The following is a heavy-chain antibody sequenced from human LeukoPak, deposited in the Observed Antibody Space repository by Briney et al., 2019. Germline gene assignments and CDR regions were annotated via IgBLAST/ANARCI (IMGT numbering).Heavy chain of an antibody. D-gene: IGHD6-19*01. Sequence: SETLPLTCTVSGGSISSYYWSWIRQPPGKGLEWIGYIYYSGSTNYNPSLKSRVTISVDTSKNQFSLKLSSVTAADTAVYYCARRAVAGRGWFDPWGQGTLVTVSS. CDR3: ARRAVAGRGWFDP. CDR2: IYYSGST. J-gene: IGHJ5*02. CDR1: GGSISSYY. V-gene: IGHV4-59*08.